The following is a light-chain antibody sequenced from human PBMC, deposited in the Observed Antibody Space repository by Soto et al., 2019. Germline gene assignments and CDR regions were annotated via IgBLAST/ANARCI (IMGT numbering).Light chain of an antibody. V-gene: IGKV1-39*01. CDR1: QSISSW. Sequence: DIHMTQSPSTRPASVGDRVTITCRASQSISSWLAWYQQKPGKAPKLLVYDASTLQSGVPSTFSGSGSGTDFTLTISSLQPEDFATYYCQQSASTPITFGQGTRLEIK. CDR3: QQSASTPIT. CDR2: DAS. J-gene: IGKJ5*01.